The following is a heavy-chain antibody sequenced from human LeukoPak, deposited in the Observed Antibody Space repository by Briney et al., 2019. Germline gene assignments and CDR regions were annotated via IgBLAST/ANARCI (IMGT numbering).Heavy chain of an antibody. CDR3: AREHQLRYFAWTTLTPFAQ. D-gene: IGHD3-9*01. J-gene: IGHJ4*02. CDR2: ICGSGGIT. CDR1: GFTFSSHG. Sequence: GGSLRHSCVAPGFTFSSHGTSWVCQALQEGLEWVSVICGSGGITLFADSVKGRFTISRDNSKNTLYLKMNSLRAEDTAIYYCAREHQLRYFAWTTLTPFAQWGQGTLVTV. V-gene: IGHV3-23*01.